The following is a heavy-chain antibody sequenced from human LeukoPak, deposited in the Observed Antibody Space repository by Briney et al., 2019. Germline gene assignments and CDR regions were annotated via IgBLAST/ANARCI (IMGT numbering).Heavy chain of an antibody. CDR3: ARMRSSTSPFDY. D-gene: IGHD2-2*01. J-gene: IGHJ4*02. CDR1: GYSFTNYW. CDR2: IYPLDSET. Sequence: GESLKISCKASGYSFTNYWIEWVRQMPGKGLEWMGIIYPLDSETRYSPSFQGQVTISVDRSTSTAYLQWSSLKASDTAIYYCARMRSSTSPFDYWGQGALVTVPS. V-gene: IGHV5-51*01.